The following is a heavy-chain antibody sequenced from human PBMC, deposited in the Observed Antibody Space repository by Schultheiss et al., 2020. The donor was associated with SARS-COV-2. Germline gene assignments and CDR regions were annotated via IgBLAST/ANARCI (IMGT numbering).Heavy chain of an antibody. J-gene: IGHJ4*02. CDR1: GFTFSSYA. V-gene: IGHV3-7*03. CDR2: IKQDGSEK. D-gene: IGHD5-18*01. Sequence: GESLKISCAASGFTFSSYAMSWVRQAPGKGLEWVANIKQDGSEKYYVDSVKGRFTISRDNAKNSLYLQMNSLRAEDTAVYYCAKGSTGYSYGMNWGQGTLVTVSS. CDR3: AKGSTGYSYGMN.